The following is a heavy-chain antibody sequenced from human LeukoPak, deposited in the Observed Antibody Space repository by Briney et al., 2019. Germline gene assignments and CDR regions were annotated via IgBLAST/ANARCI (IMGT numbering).Heavy chain of an antibody. CDR1: GGSFSGYY. D-gene: IGHD4-11*01. CDR2: INHSGST. Sequence: PSETLSLTCAVYGGSFSGYYWSWIRQPPGKGLEWIGEINHSGSTNYNPSLKSRVTISVDTSKNQFSLKLSSVTAEDTAVYYCARAPHYSNYGPYYYGMDVWGQGTTVTVSS. J-gene: IGHJ6*02. V-gene: IGHV4-34*01. CDR3: ARAPHYSNYGPYYYGMDV.